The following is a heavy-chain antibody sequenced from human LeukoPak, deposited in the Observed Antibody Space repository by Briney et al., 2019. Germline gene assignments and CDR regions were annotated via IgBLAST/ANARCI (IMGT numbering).Heavy chain of an antibody. CDR2: ISGSGGST. Sequence: GGSLRLSCAASGLTVSTYYMSWVRQAPGKGLEWVSAISGSGGSTYYADSVKGRFTISRDNSKNTLYLQMNSLRAEDTAVYYCAKDPGDYYGSGTYVYWGQGTLVTVSS. CDR1: GLTVSTYY. CDR3: AKDPGDYYGSGTYVY. D-gene: IGHD3-10*01. J-gene: IGHJ4*02. V-gene: IGHV3-23*01.